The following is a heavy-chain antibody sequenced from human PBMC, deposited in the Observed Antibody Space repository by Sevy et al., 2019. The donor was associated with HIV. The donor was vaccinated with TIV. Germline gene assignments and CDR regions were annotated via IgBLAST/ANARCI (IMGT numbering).Heavy chain of an antibody. CDR2: IKPDGSVK. V-gene: IGHV3-7*01. CDR1: GFSFSNYW. Sequence: GGSLRLSCVVSGFSFSNYWMTWVRQAPGKGLEWVANIKPDGSVKSYVDSVKGRFTISRDNAKNSLSLQMNSLSAEDTAVYYCARDTNYLYVDVWGKGTTVTVSS. D-gene: IGHD1-1*01. J-gene: IGHJ6*03. CDR3: ARDTNYLYVDV.